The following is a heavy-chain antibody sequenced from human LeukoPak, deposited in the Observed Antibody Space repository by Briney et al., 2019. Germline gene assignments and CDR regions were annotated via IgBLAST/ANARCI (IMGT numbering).Heavy chain of an antibody. Sequence: SETPSLTCTVSGGSISSYYWSWIRQPPGKGLEWIGYIYYSGSTNYNPSLKSRVTISVDTSKNQFSLKLGSVTAADTAVYYCARESPIGVTTSPAFDYWGQGTLVTVSS. CDR3: ARESPIGVTTSPAFDY. CDR2: IYYSGST. D-gene: IGHD4-17*01. CDR1: GGSISSYY. J-gene: IGHJ4*02. V-gene: IGHV4-59*01.